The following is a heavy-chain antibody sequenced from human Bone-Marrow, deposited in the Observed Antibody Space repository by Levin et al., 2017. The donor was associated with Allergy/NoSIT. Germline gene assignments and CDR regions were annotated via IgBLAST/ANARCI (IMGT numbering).Heavy chain of an antibody. CDR3: AKGQSGYCSGGRCSYHFDE. J-gene: IGHJ4*02. CDR2: ISFDGSIE. CDR1: GFSFKSFG. Sequence: GESLKISCAASGFSFKSFGMHWVRQTPGKGPEWAAVISFDGSIENYADFVKGRFTISRDNAENTVYLQMNSLRPEDTAVYYCAKGQSGYCSGGRCSYHFDEWGEGTLVTVSS. V-gene: IGHV3-30*18. D-gene: IGHD2-15*01.